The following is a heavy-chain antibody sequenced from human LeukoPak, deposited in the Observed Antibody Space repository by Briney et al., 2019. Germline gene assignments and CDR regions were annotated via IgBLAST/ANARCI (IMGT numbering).Heavy chain of an antibody. CDR3: ARHRRPGTAASGLGY. D-gene: IGHD6-13*01. J-gene: IGHJ4*02. V-gene: IGHV5-51*01. CDR1: GYPFTSYW. CDR2: FYPGDSDI. Sequence: GESLKISFKGSGYPFTSYWIGWVRQMPGKGLEWMGIFYPGDSDIRYSPSFQGQVPISADKYTDTAYLQWSSLKASDNAMYYCARHRRPGTAASGLGYWGQGTLVTVSS.